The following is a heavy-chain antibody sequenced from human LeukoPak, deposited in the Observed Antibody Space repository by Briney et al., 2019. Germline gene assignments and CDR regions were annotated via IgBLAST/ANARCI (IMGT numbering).Heavy chain of an antibody. CDR1: GYSISSGYY. D-gene: IGHD7-27*01. J-gene: IGHJ4*02. CDR2: IYHSGST. Sequence: SSETLSLTRTVSGYSISSGYYWGWIRQPPGKGLEWIGSIYHSGSTYYNPSLKSRVTISVDTSKNQFSLKLSSVTAADTAVYYCARVGTGDIDYWGQGTLVTVSS. V-gene: IGHV4-38-2*02. CDR3: ARVGTGDIDY.